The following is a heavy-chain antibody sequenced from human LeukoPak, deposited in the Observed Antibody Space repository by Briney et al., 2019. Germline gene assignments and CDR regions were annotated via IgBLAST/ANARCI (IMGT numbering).Heavy chain of an antibody. CDR3: VSFYETY. Sequence: GGSLRLSCAASGNYWMHWVRQAPGKGLVWVSHINGDGSWTTYADSVKGRFTISKDNAKNTVYLQMNNLRAEDTAVHYCVSFYETYWGRGTLVTVSS. V-gene: IGHV3-74*01. D-gene: IGHD2-2*01. CDR1: GNYW. J-gene: IGHJ4*02. CDR2: INGDGSWT.